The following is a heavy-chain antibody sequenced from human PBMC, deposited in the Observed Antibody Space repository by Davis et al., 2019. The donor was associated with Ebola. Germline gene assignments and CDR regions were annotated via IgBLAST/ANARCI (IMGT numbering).Heavy chain of an antibody. CDR3: ARDRGSYDYVWGSPAEYFDY. CDR1: GFTFSDYY. J-gene: IGHJ4*02. D-gene: IGHD3-16*01. Sequence: GGSLRLSCAASGFTFSDYYMSWIRQAPGKGLEWVSYISSSGSTIYYADSVKGRFTISRDNAKNSLYLQMNSLRAEDTAVYYCARDRGSYDYVWGSPAEYFDYWGQGTLVTVSS. V-gene: IGHV3-11*01. CDR2: ISSSGSTI.